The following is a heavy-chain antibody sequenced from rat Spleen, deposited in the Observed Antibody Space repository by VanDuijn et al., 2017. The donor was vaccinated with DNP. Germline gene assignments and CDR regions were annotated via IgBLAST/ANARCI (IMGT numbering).Heavy chain of an antibody. Sequence: EVQLVESGGGLVQPGRSLKLSCAASGFTFSAYYMAWVRQAPAKGLEWVAYIGSPAYAPYYADSVKGRFTISRDNAKSTLYLQMNTLRSEDTATYYCARMFYGYSDYWGQGVMVTVSS. V-gene: IGHV5-22*01. CDR1: GFTFSAYY. J-gene: IGHJ2*01. CDR2: IGSPAYAP. D-gene: IGHD1-9*01. CDR3: ARMFYGYSDY.